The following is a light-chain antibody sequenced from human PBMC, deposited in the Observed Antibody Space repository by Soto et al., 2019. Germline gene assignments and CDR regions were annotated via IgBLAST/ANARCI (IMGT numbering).Light chain of an antibody. J-gene: IGKJ2*01. CDR1: QSISGY. Sequence: DIQMTQSPSSLSASVGDRVTITCRASQSISGYLNWYQKKPGKDPKLMIYAASSLQSGVPSRFSGSGSGTDFTLTISSLQTEDFATYECQQSYSTPRTFGQGTKLDIK. CDR2: AAS. V-gene: IGKV1-39*01. CDR3: QQSYSTPRT.